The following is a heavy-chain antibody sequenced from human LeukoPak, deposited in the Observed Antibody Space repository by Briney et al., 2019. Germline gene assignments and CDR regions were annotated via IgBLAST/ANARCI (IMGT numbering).Heavy chain of an antibody. CDR3: AKEPRDIVVEGWFDP. Sequence: GGSLRLSCAASGFTFSSYAMSWFRQAPGKGLEWVSAISGSGGSTYYADSVKGRFTISRDKSKNTLYLQMNSLRAEDTAVYYCAKEPRDIVVEGWFDPWGQGTLVTVSS. CDR1: GFTFSSYA. CDR2: ISGSGGST. V-gene: IGHV3-23*01. J-gene: IGHJ5*02. D-gene: IGHD2-15*01.